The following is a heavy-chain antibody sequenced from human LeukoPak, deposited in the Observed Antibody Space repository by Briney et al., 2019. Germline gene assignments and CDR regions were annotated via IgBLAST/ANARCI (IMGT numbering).Heavy chain of an antibody. V-gene: IGHV3-7*01. J-gene: IGHJ5*02. D-gene: IGHD5-24*01. CDR1: GFTFSSYW. Sequence: GGSLRLSCAASGFTFSSYWMSWVRQAPGKGLEWVANIKEDGSEKYYVDSVMGRFTISRDNAKNSLYLQMNSLRAADTALYYCARDQMAMPAWGQGTLVTVSS. CDR3: ARDQMAMPA. CDR2: IKEDGSEK.